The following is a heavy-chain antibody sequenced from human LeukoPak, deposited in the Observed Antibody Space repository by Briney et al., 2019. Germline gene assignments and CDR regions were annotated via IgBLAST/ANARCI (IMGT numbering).Heavy chain of an antibody. Sequence: PSETLSLTCAVYGGSFSGYYWSWLRQPPGKGLEWIGEINHSGSTNYNPSLKSRVTISVDTSKNQFSLKLSSVTAADTAVYYCARAYCGGDCYYRAFDIWGQGTMVTVSS. V-gene: IGHV4-34*01. D-gene: IGHD2-21*01. CDR2: INHSGST. CDR3: ARAYCGGDCYYRAFDI. J-gene: IGHJ3*02. CDR1: GGSFSGYY.